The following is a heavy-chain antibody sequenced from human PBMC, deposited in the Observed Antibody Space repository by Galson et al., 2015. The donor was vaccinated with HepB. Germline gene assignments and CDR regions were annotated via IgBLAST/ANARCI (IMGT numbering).Heavy chain of an antibody. CDR2: INPNSGGT. V-gene: IGHV1-2*06. CDR1: GYTFIGQY. J-gene: IGHJ5*02. D-gene: IGHD3-10*01. CDR3: ARDRSRAYGSGSYSGVWFDP. Sequence: SVKVSCKASGYTFIGQYMHWVRQAPGQGLEWMGRINPNSGGTNYAQKFQGRVTMTRDTSISTAYMELSRLRSDDTAVYYCARDRSRAYGSGSYSGVWFDPWGRERWSPSPQ.